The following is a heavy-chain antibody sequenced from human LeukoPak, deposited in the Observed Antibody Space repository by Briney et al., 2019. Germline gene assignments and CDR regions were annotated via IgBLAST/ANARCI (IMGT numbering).Heavy chain of an antibody. CDR2: INHSGST. J-gene: IGHJ4*02. CDR3: ASVDNYYDSSGYGGGQSY. Sequence: PSETLSLTCAHYVGSFSGYYWSWVRDPPGKGLECSGEINHSGSTNYNPSLKSRVTVSVDTSKNQFSLKLSSVTAADTAVYYCASVDNYYDSSGYGGGQSYWGQGTLVTVSS. V-gene: IGHV4-34*01. D-gene: IGHD3-22*01. CDR1: VGSFSGYY.